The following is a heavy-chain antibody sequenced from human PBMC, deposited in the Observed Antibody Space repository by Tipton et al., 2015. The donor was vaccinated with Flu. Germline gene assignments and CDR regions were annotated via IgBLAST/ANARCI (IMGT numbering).Heavy chain of an antibody. J-gene: IGHJ4*02. V-gene: IGHV4-38-2*02. D-gene: IGHD2-21*01. CDR1: GYSISSGYY. CDR2: IYHSGST. CDR3: ARVTSEPILWWYFDY. Sequence: TLSLTCTVSGYSISSGYYWGWIRQPPGKGLEWIGSIYHSGSTYYSPSLKSRVTISVDTSKNQFSLKLSSVTAADTAVYYCARVTSEPILWWYFDYWGQGTLVTVSS.